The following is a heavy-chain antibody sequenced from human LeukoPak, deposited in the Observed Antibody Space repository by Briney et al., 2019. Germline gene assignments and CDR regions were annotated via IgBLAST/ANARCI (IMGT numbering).Heavy chain of an antibody. V-gene: IGHV3-21*01. CDR1: GFTFSSYS. Sequence: GGSLRLSCAASGFTFSSYSMNWVRQAPGKGLEWVSSISSSSSYIYYADSVKGRFTISRDNAKNSLYLQMNGLRAEDTAVYYCARETYGSGSNIYYYYMDVWGKGTTVTVSS. D-gene: IGHD3-10*01. CDR3: ARETYGSGSNIYYYYMDV. CDR2: ISSSSSYI. J-gene: IGHJ6*03.